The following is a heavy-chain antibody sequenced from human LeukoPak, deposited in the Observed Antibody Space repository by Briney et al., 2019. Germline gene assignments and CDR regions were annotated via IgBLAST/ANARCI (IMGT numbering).Heavy chain of an antibody. CDR1: GYTFTDYY. Sequence: ASVKVSCKTSGYTFTDYYMHWVRQAPGQGLEWMGWINPNSGGTNYAQKFQGRVTMTRDTSISTAYMELSRLRSDDTAVYYCALSPGSGSSNWFDPWGQGTLVTVSS. CDR2: INPNSGGT. CDR3: ALSPGSGSSNWFDP. V-gene: IGHV1-2*02. D-gene: IGHD3-10*01. J-gene: IGHJ5*02.